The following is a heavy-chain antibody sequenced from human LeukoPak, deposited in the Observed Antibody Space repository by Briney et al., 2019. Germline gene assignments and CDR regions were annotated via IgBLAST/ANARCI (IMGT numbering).Heavy chain of an antibody. Sequence: ASVKVSCKASGYTFTDNYIHWVRQAPGQGLEWMGWINPNSGGTNYAQTFQGRNTMTRDTSISTAYMELSRMRSDDTAVYYCAKDHPGPGEDLDYWGQGTLVTVSS. V-gene: IGHV1-2*02. CDR2: INPNSGGT. CDR3: AKDHPGPGEDLDY. J-gene: IGHJ4*02. CDR1: GYTFTDNY. D-gene: IGHD3-10*01.